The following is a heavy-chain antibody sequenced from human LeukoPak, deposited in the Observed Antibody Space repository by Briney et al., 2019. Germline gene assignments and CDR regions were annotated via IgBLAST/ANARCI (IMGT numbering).Heavy chain of an antibody. V-gene: IGHV3-23*01. CDR1: GGSISSYY. CDR3: AKDPSGIAVALDY. D-gene: IGHD6-19*01. CDR2: ISGSGGST. J-gene: IGHJ4*02. Sequence: ETLSLTCTVSGGSISSYYWSWIRQPPGKGLEWVSAISGSGGSTYYADSVKGRFTISRDNSKNTLYLQMNSLRAEDTAVYYCAKDPSGIAVALDYWGQGTLVTVSS.